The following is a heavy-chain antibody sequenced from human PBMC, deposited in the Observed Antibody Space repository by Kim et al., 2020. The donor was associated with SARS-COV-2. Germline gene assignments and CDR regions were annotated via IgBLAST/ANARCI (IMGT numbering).Heavy chain of an antibody. Sequence: GGATVYVDSVKGRFTISRDSSNNTLYFQMNCLRVPDTAVYYCAIHDWFAPWGQGTLVTVSS. J-gene: IGHJ5*02. CDR2: GGAT. CDR3: AIHDWFAP. V-gene: IGHV3-66*04.